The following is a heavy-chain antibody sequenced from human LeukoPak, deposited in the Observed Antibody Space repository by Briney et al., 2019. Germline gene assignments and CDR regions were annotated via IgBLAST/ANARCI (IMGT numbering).Heavy chain of an antibody. CDR1: GDSVSSNDAA. CDR2: TYYRSKWYN. J-gene: IGHJ5*02. D-gene: IGHD6-6*01. CDR3: ARGLIAARLGPGYWFDP. V-gene: IGHV6-1*01. Sequence: SQTLSLTCAISGDSVSSNDAAWNWIRQSPSRGLEWLGRTYYRSKWYNDYAVSVKSRITINPDTSKNQFSLQLNSVTPEDTAVYYCARGLIAARLGPGYWFDPWGQGTLVTVSS.